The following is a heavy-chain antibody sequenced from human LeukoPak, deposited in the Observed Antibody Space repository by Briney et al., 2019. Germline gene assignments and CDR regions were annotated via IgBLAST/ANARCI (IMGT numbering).Heavy chain of an antibody. D-gene: IGHD1-26*01. CDR1: GYNFSNSW. CDR2: VFPGDSDI. CDR3: ARSGGSYYDY. J-gene: IGHJ4*02. Sequence: GESLKISCKGSGYNFSNSWIGWVRQVPGKGLEWMGIVFPGDSDIRYNPSFQGQVTISADKSISTAYLQWTSLKASDTAMYYCARSGGSYYDYWGQGTLVTVSS. V-gene: IGHV5-51*01.